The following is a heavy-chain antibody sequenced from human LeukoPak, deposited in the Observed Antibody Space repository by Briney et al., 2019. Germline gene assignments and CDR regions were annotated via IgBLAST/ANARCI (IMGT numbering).Heavy chain of an antibody. CDR3: ARTIMITFGGVIAYYMDV. CDR1: GGSISSSSYY. D-gene: IGHD3-16*02. J-gene: IGHJ6*03. Sequence: TSETLSLTCTVSGGSISSSSYYWGWIRQPPGKGLEWIGSIYYSGSTYYNPSLKSRVTISVDTSKNQFSLKLSSVTAADTAVYYCARTIMITFGGVIAYYMDVWGKGTTVTVSS. V-gene: IGHV4-39*01. CDR2: IYYSGST.